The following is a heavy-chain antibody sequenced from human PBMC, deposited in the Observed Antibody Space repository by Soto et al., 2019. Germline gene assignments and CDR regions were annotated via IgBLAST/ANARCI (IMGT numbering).Heavy chain of an antibody. D-gene: IGHD3-10*01. CDR3: ARMSGSPPGYYYGMDV. V-gene: IGHV3-48*02. CDR2: ISSSSSTI. CDR1: GFTFSSYS. J-gene: IGHJ6*02. Sequence: GGSLRLSCAASGFTFSSYSMNWVRQAPGKGLEWVSYISSSSSTIYYADSVKGRFTISRDNAKDSLYLQMNSLRDEDTAVYYCARMSGSPPGYYYGMDVWGQGTTVTVSS.